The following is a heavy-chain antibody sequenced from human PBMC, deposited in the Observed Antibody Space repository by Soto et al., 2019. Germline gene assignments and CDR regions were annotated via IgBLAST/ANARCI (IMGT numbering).Heavy chain of an antibody. CDR2: ISAYNGNT. Sequence: XSVKVSYNASGYTFTSYGISLVRHSPGQGLEWMGWISAYNGNTNYAQKLQGRVTMTTDTSTSTAYMELRSLRSDDTAVYYCASGYSSGWYSRAFDIWGQGTMVTVSS. CDR1: GYTFTSYG. J-gene: IGHJ3*02. D-gene: IGHD6-19*01. V-gene: IGHV1-18*01. CDR3: ASGYSSGWYSRAFDI.